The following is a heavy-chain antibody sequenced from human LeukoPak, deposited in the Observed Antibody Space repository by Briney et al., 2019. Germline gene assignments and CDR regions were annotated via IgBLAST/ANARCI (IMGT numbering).Heavy chain of an antibody. Sequence: ASVKVSCKTSGYTFSGYYIHWVRQAPGQGLEWMGWISPTSGGTKYAQKFRGRVAVTRDTSISTAYMELSRLRSDDTAVYYCVRDGLNWNYDYWGQGTLVAVSS. CDR1: GYTFSGYY. V-gene: IGHV1-2*02. D-gene: IGHD1-7*01. CDR3: VRDGLNWNYDY. CDR2: ISPTSGGT. J-gene: IGHJ4*02.